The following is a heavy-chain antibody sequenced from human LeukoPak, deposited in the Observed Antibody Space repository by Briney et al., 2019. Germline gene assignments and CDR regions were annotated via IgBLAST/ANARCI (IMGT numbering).Heavy chain of an antibody. V-gene: IGHV4-34*01. D-gene: IGHD4-11*01. CDR1: GGSFSGYY. J-gene: IGHJ4*02. CDR3: ASRGGYSNYWGRSFDY. CDR2: INHSGST. Sequence: SETLSLTCAVYGGSFSGYYWSWIRRPPGKGLEWIGEINHSGSTNYNPSLKSRVTISVDTSKNQFSLKLSSVTAADTAVYYCASRGGYSNYWGRSFDYWGQGTLVTVSS.